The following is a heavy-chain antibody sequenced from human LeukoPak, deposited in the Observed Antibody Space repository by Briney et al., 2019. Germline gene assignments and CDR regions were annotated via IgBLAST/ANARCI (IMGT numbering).Heavy chain of an antibody. D-gene: IGHD3-3*01. J-gene: IGHJ4*02. Sequence: KPSETLSLTCTVSGGSISSYYWSWIRQPPGKGPEWIGYIYYSGSTNYNPSLKSRVTISVDTSKNQFSLKLSSVTAADTAVYYCAREASGEGIIDYWGQGTLVTVSS. CDR3: AREASGEGIIDY. CDR1: GGSISSYY. V-gene: IGHV4-59*01. CDR2: IYYSGST.